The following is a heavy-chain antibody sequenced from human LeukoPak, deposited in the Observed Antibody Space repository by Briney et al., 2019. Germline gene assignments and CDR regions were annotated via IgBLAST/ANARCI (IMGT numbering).Heavy chain of an antibody. CDR1: GFTVSSNS. CDR2: IYSGGST. D-gene: IGHD1-14*01. V-gene: IGHV3-53*01. J-gene: IGHJ4*02. CDR3: ARDFWGEPAGH. Sequence: QSGGSLRLSCAASGFTVSSNSMSWVRQAPGKGLEWVSVIYSGGSTYYADSVKGRFTISRDNSKNTLYLQMNSLRAEDTAVYYCARDFWGEPAGHWGQGTLVTVSS.